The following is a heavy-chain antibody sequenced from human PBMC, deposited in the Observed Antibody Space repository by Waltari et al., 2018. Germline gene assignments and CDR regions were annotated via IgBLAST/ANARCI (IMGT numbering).Heavy chain of an antibody. V-gene: IGHV4-34*01. CDR2: INHSGST. D-gene: IGHD6-6*01. CDR1: GGSFSGYY. J-gene: IGHJ5*02. Sequence: QVQLQQWGAGLLKPSETLSLTCAVYGGSFSGYYWSWLRQPPGKGLEWIGEINHSGSTNYNPSLKSRVTISVDTSKNQFSLKLSSVTAADTAVYYCARGQLIEYSSSGDWFDPWGQGTLVTVSS. CDR3: ARGQLIEYSSSGDWFDP.